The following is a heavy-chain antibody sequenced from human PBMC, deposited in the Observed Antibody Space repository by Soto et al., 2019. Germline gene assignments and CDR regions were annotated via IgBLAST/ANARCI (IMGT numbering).Heavy chain of an antibody. CDR2: INPNTGGT. CDR3: ARREAVLRSQNYYYSYGMDV. V-gene: IGHV1-2*04. Sequence: QVQLVQSGADVKKPGASVKVSCKASGYTFTSYYVHWVRQAPGQGLEWMGWINPNTGGTNYAQKFQGWVTMTRDTTISRAYMELSRLRSEDTAMYYCARREAVLRSQNYYYSYGMDVWGQGTTVTVSS. CDR1: GYTFTSYY. D-gene: IGHD4-17*01. J-gene: IGHJ6*02.